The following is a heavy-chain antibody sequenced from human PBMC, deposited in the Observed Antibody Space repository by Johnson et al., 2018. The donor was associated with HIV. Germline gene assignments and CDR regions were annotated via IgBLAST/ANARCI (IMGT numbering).Heavy chain of an antibody. D-gene: IGHD3-22*01. V-gene: IGHV3-30*03. Sequence: QVQLVESEGGVVQPGRSLRLSCAASGFTFTTYGMHWVRQAPGKGLEWVAFISYDGSIKYYGDSMNGRFTISRDNSKNTLYLQMNSLRAEDTAVYYCARDFSYYYDIGHAFDIWGQGTMVTVSS. CDR1: GFTFTTYG. CDR3: ARDFSYYYDIGHAFDI. CDR2: ISYDGSIK. J-gene: IGHJ3*02.